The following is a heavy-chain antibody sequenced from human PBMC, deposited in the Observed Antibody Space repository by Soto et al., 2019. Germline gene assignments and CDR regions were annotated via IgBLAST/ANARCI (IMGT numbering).Heavy chain of an antibody. J-gene: IGHJ4*02. Sequence: QVQLVQSGPEVKKPGASVKVSCKTSGFTFTDFSMHWVRQAPGQRLQWMGWINSHNGHTHYSPRFADRITMTTDPSTNTAHMELKGLRSDDTAVYYCARTDIWAYWGQGTLVTVSS. V-gene: IGHV1-18*04. CDR1: GFTFTDFS. CDR2: INSHNGHT. D-gene: IGHD2-15*01. CDR3: ARTDIWAY.